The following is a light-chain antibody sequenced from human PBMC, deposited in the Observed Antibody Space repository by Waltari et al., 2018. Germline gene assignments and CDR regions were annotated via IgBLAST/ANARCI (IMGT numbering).Light chain of an antibody. CDR3: TSFTYRTTLV. V-gene: IGLV2-14*03. J-gene: IGLJ2*01. CDR1: NRDVGGYNQ. CDR2: DVT. Sequence: QSALTQPASVSGSPGQSITISCTGTNRDVGGYNQVSWYQYLPGKAPKLLIYDVTKRPSGGSDRFAGSRSGATASLTISGLQAEDEADYYCTSFTYRTTLVFGGGTKLAVL.